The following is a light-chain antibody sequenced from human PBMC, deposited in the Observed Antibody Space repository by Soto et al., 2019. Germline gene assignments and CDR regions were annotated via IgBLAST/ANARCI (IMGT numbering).Light chain of an antibody. Sequence: QSALTQPASVSGSPGQSITISCTGTSSDVGSYNLVSWYQHHPGKAPKLMIYDVAKRPSGVSDRFSGSKSGNTASPTISGLQAEDDADYYCCSYAGTPTYYVFGTGTKVPVL. CDR1: SSDVGSYNL. CDR3: CSYAGTPTYYV. CDR2: DVA. J-gene: IGLJ1*01. V-gene: IGLV2-23*02.